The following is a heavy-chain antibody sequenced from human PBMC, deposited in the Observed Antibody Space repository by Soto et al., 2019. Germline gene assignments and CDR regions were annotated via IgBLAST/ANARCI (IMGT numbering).Heavy chain of an antibody. V-gene: IGHV3-74*03. J-gene: IGHJ4*02. CDR3: ARDLRSVMTGY. CDR2: VSGDGSST. Sequence: EVRMVESGGGIVQPGGSLRLSCVASGLTFNRYWMYWVRQVPGQGLFWLSRVSGDGSSTTYADSVKGRFTVSRDNAKNTLSLEMNRLRVEDTGIYYCARDLRSVMTGYWGLGTLVTVSS. D-gene: IGHD2-21*01. CDR1: GLTFNRYW.